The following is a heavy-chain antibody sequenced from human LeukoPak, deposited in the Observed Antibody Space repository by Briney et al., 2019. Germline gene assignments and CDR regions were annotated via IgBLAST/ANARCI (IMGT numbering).Heavy chain of an antibody. CDR2: INHSGST. Sequence: PSETLSLTCAVHGGSFSGYYWSWIRQPPGKGLEWIGEINHSGSTNYNPSLKSRVTISVDTSKNQFSLKLSSVTAADTAVYYCARSRGYSSSSGRGFDPWGQGTLVTVSS. V-gene: IGHV4-34*01. CDR1: GGSFSGYY. D-gene: IGHD6-6*01. CDR3: ARSRGYSSSSGRGFDP. J-gene: IGHJ5*02.